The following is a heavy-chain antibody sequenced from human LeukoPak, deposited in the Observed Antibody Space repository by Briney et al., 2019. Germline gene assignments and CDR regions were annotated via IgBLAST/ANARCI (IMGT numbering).Heavy chain of an antibody. Sequence: GGSVRLSCAASGFTFISYAMSWVRQAPGKGLEWVSAISGSGGSTYYADSVKGRFTISRDNSKNTLYLQMNSLRAEDTAVYYCANLDYGDYSSDYWGQGTLVTVSS. D-gene: IGHD4-17*01. CDR3: ANLDYGDYSSDY. CDR2: ISGSGGST. CDR1: GFTFISYA. V-gene: IGHV3-23*01. J-gene: IGHJ4*02.